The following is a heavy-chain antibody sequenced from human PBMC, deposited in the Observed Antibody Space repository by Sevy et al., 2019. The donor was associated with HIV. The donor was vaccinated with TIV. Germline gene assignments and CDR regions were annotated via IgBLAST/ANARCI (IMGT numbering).Heavy chain of an antibody. D-gene: IGHD3-16*02. CDR3: AGEPPANDYVWGSYRYTGVFDY. V-gene: IGHV3-11*04. Sequence: GGSLRLSCAASGFTFSDYYMSWIRQAPGKGLEWVSYISSSGSTIYYADSVKGRSTISRDNANNSLYLQMNSLRAEDTAVYYCAGEPPANDYVWGSYRYTGVFDYWGQGTLVTVSS. J-gene: IGHJ4*02. CDR2: ISSSGSTI. CDR1: GFTFSDYY.